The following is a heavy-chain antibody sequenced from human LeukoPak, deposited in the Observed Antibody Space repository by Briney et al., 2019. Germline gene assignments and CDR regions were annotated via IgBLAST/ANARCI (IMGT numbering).Heavy chain of an antibody. V-gene: IGHV4-34*01. D-gene: IGHD2-2*01. CDR3: ASLWPYQLSAFDI. J-gene: IGHJ3*02. Sequence: SETLSLTCAVYGGSFSGYYWSWIRQPPGKGLEWIGEINHSGSTNCNPSLKSRVTISVDTSKNQFSLKLSSVTAADTAVYYCASLWPYQLSAFDIWGQGTMVTVSS. CDR2: INHSGST. CDR1: GGSFSGYY.